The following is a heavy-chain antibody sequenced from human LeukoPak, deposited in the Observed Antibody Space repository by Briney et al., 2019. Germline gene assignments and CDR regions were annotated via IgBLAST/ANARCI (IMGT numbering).Heavy chain of an antibody. D-gene: IGHD6-13*01. CDR2: INYSGST. J-gene: IGHJ5*02. V-gene: IGHV4-39*07. CDR3: ARVAAGVLGTEYNWFDP. CDR1: GGSISSSSYY. Sequence: SETLSLTCTVSGGSISSSSYYWVWIRQPPGKGLEWVGSINYSGSTYYNPSLNSRVTISVDTTKNQFSLKLSSVTAAETAVYNCARVAAGVLGTEYNWFDPWGQGTLVTVSS.